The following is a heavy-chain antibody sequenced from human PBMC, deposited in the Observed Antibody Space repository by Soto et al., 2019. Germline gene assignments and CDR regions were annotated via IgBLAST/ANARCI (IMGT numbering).Heavy chain of an antibody. V-gene: IGHV4-61*01. Sequence: PSETLSLTCTVSGGSVSSDTYDWSWIRQRPGKGLEWIGYIYYTGNTNYNPSLMSRVTMSLDTSKNQFSLKLRSVTAADMAVYYCARGGPGPRYYWGQGTLVTVSS. J-gene: IGHJ1*01. CDR2: IYYTGNT. CDR3: ARGGPGPRYY. D-gene: IGHD3-16*01. CDR1: GGSVSSDTYD.